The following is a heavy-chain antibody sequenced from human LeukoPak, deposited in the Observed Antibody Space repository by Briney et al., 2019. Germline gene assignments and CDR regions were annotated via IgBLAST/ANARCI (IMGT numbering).Heavy chain of an antibody. Sequence: GGSLRLSCAASGFGFSNYWMSWVRQPPGKGLEWVANMNEDGSEKNYVDSVKGRFTISRDNAQDSLYLQMNSLRAEDTAVYYCARDRGYSNFDYWGQGTLLTVSS. J-gene: IGHJ4*02. D-gene: IGHD4-11*01. CDR3: ARDRGYSNFDY. CDR1: GFGFSNYW. CDR2: MNEDGSEK. V-gene: IGHV3-7*01.